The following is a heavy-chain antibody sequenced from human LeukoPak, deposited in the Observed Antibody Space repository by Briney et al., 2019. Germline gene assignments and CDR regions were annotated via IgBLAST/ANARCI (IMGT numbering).Heavy chain of an antibody. CDR1: GYTLTELS. D-gene: IGHD2-2*02. V-gene: IGHV1-24*01. CDR3: ATSPLGTDIVVVPAAIGNYYYYMDV. J-gene: IGHJ6*03. Sequence: ASVKVSCKVSGYTLTELSMHWVRQAPGKGLEWMGGFDPEDGETIYAQKFQGRVTMTEDTSTDTAYMELSSLRSEDTAVYYCATSPLGTDIVVVPAAIGNYYYYMDVWGKGTTVTVSS. CDR2: FDPEDGET.